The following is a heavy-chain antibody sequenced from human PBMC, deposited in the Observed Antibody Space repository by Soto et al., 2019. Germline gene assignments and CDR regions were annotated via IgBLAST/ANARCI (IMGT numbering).Heavy chain of an antibody. CDR1: GFNISTKW. Sequence: EVQLVEPGGGLFQPGGSLRLSCAASGFNISTKWMHWVRQTPGKGLVWVSRVNNDERFTHYADSAKGRFTISRDNTKNTLYLQMDNLRAEDTAVYYCAREGYWSLDYWGQGTLVTVSS. CDR2: VNNDERFT. CDR3: AREGYWSLDY. D-gene: IGHD2-15*01. J-gene: IGHJ4*02. V-gene: IGHV3-74*01.